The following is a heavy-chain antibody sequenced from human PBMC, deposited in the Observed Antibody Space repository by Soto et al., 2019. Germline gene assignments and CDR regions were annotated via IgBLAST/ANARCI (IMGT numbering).Heavy chain of an antibody. CDR2: IYYSGST. Sequence: SATLSHTCTVSGGSISSSSYYLGWIRQPPGKGVEWIGSIYYSGSTYYNPSLKIRVTISVDTSKNQFSLKVSSVTAADTAVYYCASQDIVLARVYWGQGTLVTVS. J-gene: IGHJ4*02. V-gene: IGHV4-39*01. CDR3: ASQDIVLARVY. CDR1: GGSISSSSYY. D-gene: IGHD2-2*01.